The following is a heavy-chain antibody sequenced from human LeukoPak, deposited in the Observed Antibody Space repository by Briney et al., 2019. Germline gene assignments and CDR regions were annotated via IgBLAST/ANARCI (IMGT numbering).Heavy chain of an antibody. CDR3: AGIPVFGVVLHQEPV. CDR1: GGTFSDYA. Sequence: SVKVSCKASGGTFSDYALNWVRQAPGQGLVWMGVFIPILGTANSTQKFQDRVTITADISANTAYMELSSLRSEDTAVYFCAGIPVFGVVLHQEPVWGKGTTVTVSS. CDR2: FIPILGTA. V-gene: IGHV1-69*10. D-gene: IGHD3-3*01. J-gene: IGHJ6*04.